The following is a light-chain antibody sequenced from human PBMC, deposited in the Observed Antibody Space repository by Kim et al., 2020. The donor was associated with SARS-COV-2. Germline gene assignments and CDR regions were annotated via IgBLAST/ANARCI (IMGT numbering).Light chain of an antibody. V-gene: IGLV2-11*01. CDR2: DVY. CDR1: ISDRGGYGL. Sequence: GPSVPISCMGTISDRGGYGLVSWYQQFPGKAPKLIIYDVYNRPSAVPDRFSGSKSGNTASLTIAGLQTEDEADYYCCSYAGSFSWVFGGGTQLTVL. CDR3: CSYAGSFSWV. J-gene: IGLJ3*02.